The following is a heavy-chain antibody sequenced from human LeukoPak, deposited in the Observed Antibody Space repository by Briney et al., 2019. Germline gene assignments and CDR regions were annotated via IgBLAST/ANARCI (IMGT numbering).Heavy chain of an antibody. Sequence: PSETLSLTCTVSGGSISSYYWSWIRQPAGKGLEWIGRIYTSGSTNYNPSLKSRVTMSVDTSKNQFSLKLSSVTAADTAVYYCARDRRSVTSRYYYMDVWGKGTTVTVSS. CDR1: GGSISSYY. CDR3: ARDRRSVTSRYYYMDV. J-gene: IGHJ6*03. V-gene: IGHV4-4*07. D-gene: IGHD4-17*01. CDR2: IYTSGST.